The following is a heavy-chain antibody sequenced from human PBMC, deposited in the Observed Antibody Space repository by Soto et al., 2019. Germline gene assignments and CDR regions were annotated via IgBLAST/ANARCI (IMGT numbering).Heavy chain of an antibody. CDR2: IPNDGSSI. CDR3: ARDTPKTGIDY. CDR1: GFTFSSYW. Sequence: EVQLVESGGGLVQPGGSLRLSCVASGFTFSSYWMHWVRRAPGEGLVWVSHIPNDGSSITYEDSVKGRFTISRDNAKNTLYPQINNLRVEDTAVYYCARDTPKTGIDYWGQGTLVTVSS. V-gene: IGHV3-74*03. D-gene: IGHD3-10*01. J-gene: IGHJ4*02.